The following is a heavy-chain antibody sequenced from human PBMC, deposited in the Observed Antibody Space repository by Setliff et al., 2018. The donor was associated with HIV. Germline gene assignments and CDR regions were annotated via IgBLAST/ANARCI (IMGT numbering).Heavy chain of an antibody. CDR3: THVNNFRSVYLAA. CDR1: GFSLAPDGVA. Sequence: VSGPTLVHPTQTLTLTCDFSGFSLAPDGVAVGWIRQPPGKGPEWLALIYWDGDKRYNPSLKDRLTIPKATSNNHVVLMMSNMDPADTATYYWTHVNNFRSVYLAAWGQGTLVTVSS. CDR2: IYWDGDK. J-gene: IGHJ5*02. V-gene: IGHV2-5*02. D-gene: IGHD1-1*01.